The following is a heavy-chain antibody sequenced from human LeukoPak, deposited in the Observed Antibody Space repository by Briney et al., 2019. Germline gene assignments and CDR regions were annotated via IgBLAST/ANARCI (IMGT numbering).Heavy chain of an antibody. J-gene: IGHJ4*02. CDR2: IRIGGTTI. V-gene: IGHV3-11*04. Sequence: PGGSLRLSCAAPGFTFRDYYMSSVPQAPGKGLERVSYIRIGGTTIYYADSVKGRFTISRDNARNSLYLRIYTLRDADTAVYFSANTYWGQGTVVTVSS. CDR3: ANTY. CDR1: GFTFRDYY.